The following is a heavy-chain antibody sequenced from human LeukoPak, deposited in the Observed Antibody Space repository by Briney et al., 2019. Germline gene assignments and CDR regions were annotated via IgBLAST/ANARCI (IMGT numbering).Heavy chain of an antibody. D-gene: IGHD6-13*01. CDR1: GGSISSYY. CDR2: IHTSGST. Sequence: PSETLSLTCTVSGGSISSYYWSWIRQPPGKGLEWIGYIHTSGSTNYSPSLKSRVTISVDTSKNQFSLKLSSVTAADTAVYYCARLSGSSWYRGPYYYMDVWGKGTTVTVSS. CDR3: ARLSGSSWYRGPYYYMDV. V-gene: IGHV4-4*09. J-gene: IGHJ6*03.